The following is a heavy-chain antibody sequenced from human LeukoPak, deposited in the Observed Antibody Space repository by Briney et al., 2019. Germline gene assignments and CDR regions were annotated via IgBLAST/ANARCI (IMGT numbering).Heavy chain of an antibody. Sequence: PSETLPLTCTVSGGSISSYFWSWIRQPPGRRLEWIGYIYSGGNTNYSPSLRSRVTFSVDTSKNQFSLKLRSVTAADTAVYYCARAVGLSAAAGLFDYWGQGTLVTVSS. D-gene: IGHD6-13*01. V-gene: IGHV4-4*09. CDR1: GGSISSYF. J-gene: IGHJ4*02. CDR3: ARAVGLSAAAGLFDY. CDR2: IYSGGNT.